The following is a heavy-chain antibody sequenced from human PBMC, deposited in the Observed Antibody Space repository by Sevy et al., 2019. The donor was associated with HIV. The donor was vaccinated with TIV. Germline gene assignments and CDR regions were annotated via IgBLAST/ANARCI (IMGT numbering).Heavy chain of an antibody. J-gene: IGHJ4*02. Sequence: GGSLRLSCAASGFTFSSYSMNWVRQAPGKGLEWVSSISSSSSYIYYADSVKGPFTISRDNAKNSLYLQMNSLRAEDTAVYYCARVGHYGGNAFDYWGQGTLVTVSS. D-gene: IGHD4-17*01. CDR2: ISSSSSYI. CDR3: ARVGHYGGNAFDY. CDR1: GFTFSSYS. V-gene: IGHV3-21*01.